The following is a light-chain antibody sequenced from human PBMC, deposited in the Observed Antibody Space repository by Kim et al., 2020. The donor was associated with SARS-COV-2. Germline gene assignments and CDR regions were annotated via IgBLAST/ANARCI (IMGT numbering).Light chain of an antibody. CDR3: GTWDGSLSAGV. CDR2: DNN. Sequence: QSALTQPPSVSAAPGQKVTISCSGSSSNIGNNYVCWYKQLPGTAPKLLIYDNNKRPSGIPDRFSGSKSGTSATLGITGLQTGDEADYYCGTWDGSLSAGVFGGGTQLTVL. CDR1: SSNIGNNY. J-gene: IGLJ2*01. V-gene: IGLV1-51*01.